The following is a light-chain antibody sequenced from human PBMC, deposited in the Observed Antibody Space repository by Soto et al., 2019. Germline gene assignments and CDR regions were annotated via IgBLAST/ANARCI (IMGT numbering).Light chain of an antibody. CDR2: GAS. V-gene: IGKV3-15*01. CDR1: QSVSSN. Sequence: EIVMTQSPATLSVSPGERATLSCSASQSVSSNLDWYQQKPGQAPRLLIYGASTRATGIPARFSGSGSGTEFTLPISRLQSEDFAFYYCQQYNNWPPYTFGQCTKRESK. J-gene: IGKJ2*01. CDR3: QQYNNWPPYT.